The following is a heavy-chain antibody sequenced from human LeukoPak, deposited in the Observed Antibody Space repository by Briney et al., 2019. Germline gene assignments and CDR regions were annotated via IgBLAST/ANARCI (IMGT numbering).Heavy chain of an antibody. Sequence: ASVKVSRKASGYTFTSYGISWVRQAPGQGLEWLGWISAYNGNTNYAQKLQGRVTMTTDTSTSTAYMELRSLRSDDTAVYYCARDRRYYDAFDIWGQGTMVTVSS. CDR3: ARDRRYYDAFDI. J-gene: IGHJ3*02. CDR1: GYTFTSYG. D-gene: IGHD1-26*01. CDR2: ISAYNGNT. V-gene: IGHV1-18*01.